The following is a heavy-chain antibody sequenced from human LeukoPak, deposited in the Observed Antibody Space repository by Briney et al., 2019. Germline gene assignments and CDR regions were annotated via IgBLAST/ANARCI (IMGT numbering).Heavy chain of an antibody. V-gene: IGHV3-66*01. CDR1: GITFSTYW. Sequence: PGGSLRLSCAGSGITFSTYWMHWVRQAPGKGLEWVSVIYSGGNTYYADSVKGRFTISRDNSKNTLYLQMNSLRAEDTAVYYCARDPIVVVVGGGNYWGQGTLVTVSS. D-gene: IGHD2-15*01. CDR3: ARDPIVVVVGGGNY. J-gene: IGHJ4*02. CDR2: IYSGGNT.